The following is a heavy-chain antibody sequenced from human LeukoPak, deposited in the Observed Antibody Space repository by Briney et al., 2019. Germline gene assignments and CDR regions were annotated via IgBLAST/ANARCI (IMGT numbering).Heavy chain of an antibody. CDR1: GFTFSSYA. J-gene: IGHJ5*02. Sequence: GGSLRLSCAASGFTFSSYAMSCVPQAPGKGLEWVATIVSDGYKAYYADSVKGRFAISRDNSQNTVHLQMTSLRAEDTATYYCAKEIVFLFGDPWGQGALVTVSS. D-gene: IGHD2/OR15-2a*01. CDR3: AKEIVFLFGDP. V-gene: IGHV3-23*01. CDR2: IVSDGYKA.